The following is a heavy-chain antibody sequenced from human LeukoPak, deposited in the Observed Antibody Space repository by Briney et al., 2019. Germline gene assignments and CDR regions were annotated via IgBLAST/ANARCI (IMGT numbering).Heavy chain of an antibody. D-gene: IGHD6-13*01. CDR1: GGSFSGYY. V-gene: IGHV4-34*01. Sequence: SETLSLTCAVYGGSFSGYYWSWLRQPPGKGLEWIGEINHSGSNNYNPSLKRGVTISVDTSKNQFSLKLSSVTAAYTAVYYCARGIAYYYYYMDVWGKGTTVTVSS. J-gene: IGHJ6*03. CDR3: ARGIAYYYYYMDV. CDR2: INHSGSN.